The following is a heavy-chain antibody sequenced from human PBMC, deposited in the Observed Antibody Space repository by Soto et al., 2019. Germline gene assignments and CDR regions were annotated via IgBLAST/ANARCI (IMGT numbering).Heavy chain of an antibody. V-gene: IGHV3-9*01. Sequence: PGGSLRLSCAASGFTFDDYAMHWVRQAPGKGLEWVSGISWNSGSIGYADSVKGRFTISRDNAKNSLYLQMNSLRAEDTALYYCAKSDILTGPFDYWGQGTLVTVSS. CDR2: ISWNSGSI. D-gene: IGHD3-9*01. CDR3: AKSDILTGPFDY. CDR1: GFTFDDYA. J-gene: IGHJ4*02.